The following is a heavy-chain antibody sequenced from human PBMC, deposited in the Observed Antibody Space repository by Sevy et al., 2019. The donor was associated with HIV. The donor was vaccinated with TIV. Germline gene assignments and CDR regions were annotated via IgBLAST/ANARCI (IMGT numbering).Heavy chain of an antibody. Sequence: GGSLRLSCAASXFTFSKYSMSWVRQPPGKGLEWVSTLSFGCGEINYADSVKGRFTISRDNSKNSVDLKMNNLRPEDTAVYYCAREGCTKPHDYWGQGTLVTVSS. D-gene: IGHD2-8*01. CDR3: AREGCTKPHDY. J-gene: IGHJ4*02. V-gene: IGHV3-23*01. CDR2: LSFGCGEI. CDR1: XFTFSKYS.